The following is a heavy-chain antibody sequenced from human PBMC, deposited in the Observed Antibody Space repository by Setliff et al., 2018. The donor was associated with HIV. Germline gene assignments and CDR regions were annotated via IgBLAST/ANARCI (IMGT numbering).Heavy chain of an antibody. J-gene: IGHJ4*02. V-gene: IGHV3-74*01. D-gene: IGHD6-13*01. CDR2: INGDGSGA. CDR1: GFTLRDYW. CDR3: TKDSHVAATDY. Sequence: PGGSLRLSCTASGFTLRDYWMHWVRQAPGKGLEWVSRINGDGSGATYVDSVKGRFSISRDNTKNTLYLQMNSLRPEDTDLYYCTKDSHVAATDYWGQGTLVTVSS.